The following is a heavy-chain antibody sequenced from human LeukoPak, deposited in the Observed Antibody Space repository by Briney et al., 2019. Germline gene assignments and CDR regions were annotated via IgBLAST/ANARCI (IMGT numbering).Heavy chain of an antibody. CDR2: ISSSSSYI. D-gene: IGHD3-10*01. V-gene: IGHV3-21*01. CDR1: GLTFSTYW. Sequence: NTGGSLRLSCTASGLTFSTYWVHWVRQAPGKGLEWVSSISSSSSYIYYADSVKGRFTISRDNAKNSLYLQMNSLRAEDTAVYYCADTGSSPDYWGQGTLVTVSS. CDR3: ADTGSSPDY. J-gene: IGHJ4*02.